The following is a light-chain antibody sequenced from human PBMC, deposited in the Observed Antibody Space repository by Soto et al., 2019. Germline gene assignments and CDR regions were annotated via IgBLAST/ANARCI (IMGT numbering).Light chain of an antibody. J-gene: IGKJ5*01. CDR1: QGISYY. V-gene: IGKV1-27*01. CDR2: AAS. CDR3: QKYNNAPFA. Sequence: DIQMTQSPSSLSASVGDRVTITCRARQGISYYLAWYQQKPGKVPKLLIYAASTLQSGVPSRFSGSGSGTDFTLTISSLQPEDVATYYCQKYNNAPFAFGQGTRLELK.